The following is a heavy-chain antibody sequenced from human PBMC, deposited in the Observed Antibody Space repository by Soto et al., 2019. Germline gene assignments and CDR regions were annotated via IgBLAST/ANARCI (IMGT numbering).Heavy chain of an antibody. CDR2: ISAYNGNT. Sequence: QVQLVQSGAEVKKPGASVKVSCKTSGYTFSNYGINWVRQAPGQGLEWMGWISAYNGNTNFAQKLQGRVSLTTDTSSTTAYMELRSVTSDDTAVYYCARDLVPGYTGFSDYWGQGTLVTVSS. D-gene: IGHD5-12*01. CDR1: GYTFSNYG. J-gene: IGHJ4*02. V-gene: IGHV1-18*01. CDR3: ARDLVPGYTGFSDY.